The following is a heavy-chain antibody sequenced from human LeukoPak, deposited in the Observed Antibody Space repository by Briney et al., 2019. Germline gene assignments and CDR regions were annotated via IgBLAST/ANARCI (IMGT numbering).Heavy chain of an antibody. CDR1: GFTFSSYW. CDR3: AKCPGSDYYSYYYMDV. D-gene: IGHD2-15*01. CDR2: INQDGSEK. J-gene: IGHJ6*03. Sequence: GGSLRLSCAASGFTFSSYWMTWVRQAPGKGLEWVASINQDGSEKYYLDSVKGRFTISRDNSKNTLYLQMNSLRAEDTAVYYCAKCPGSDYYSYYYMDVWGKGTTVTVSS. V-gene: IGHV3-7*03.